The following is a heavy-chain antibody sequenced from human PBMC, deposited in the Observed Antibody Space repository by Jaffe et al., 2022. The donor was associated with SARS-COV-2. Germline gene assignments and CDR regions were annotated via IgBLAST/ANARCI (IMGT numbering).Heavy chain of an antibody. CDR1: GFTFSSYW. Sequence: EVQLVESGGGLVQPGGSLRLSCAASGFTFSSYWMSWVRQAPGKGLEWVANIKQDGSEKYYVDSVKGRFTISRDNAKNSLFLQMNTLRAEDTAVYYCARRPYREVRGKGGSLWKVTSSDYYYYMDVWGKGTTVTVSS. CDR2: IKQDGSEK. J-gene: IGHJ6*03. CDR3: ARRPYREVRGKGGSLWKVTSSDYYYYMDV. V-gene: IGHV3-7*01. D-gene: IGHD3-10*01.